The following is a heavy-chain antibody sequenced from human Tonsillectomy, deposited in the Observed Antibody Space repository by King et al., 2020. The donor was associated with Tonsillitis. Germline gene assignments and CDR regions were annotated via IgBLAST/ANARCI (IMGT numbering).Heavy chain of an antibody. J-gene: IGHJ4*02. Sequence: QLVQSGGGVVQPGRSLRLSCAASGFTFSRHGMHWVRQAPGTGLEWVAVIWSDGSSKFYADSVKGRFTISRDNSKNTLYLQMNSLRAEDTAVYYCARDRTWIQLWSAFDSWGQGTLVTVSS. CDR2: IWSDGSSK. CDR1: GFTFSRHG. V-gene: IGHV3-33*08. CDR3: ARDRTWIQLWSAFDS. D-gene: IGHD5-18*01.